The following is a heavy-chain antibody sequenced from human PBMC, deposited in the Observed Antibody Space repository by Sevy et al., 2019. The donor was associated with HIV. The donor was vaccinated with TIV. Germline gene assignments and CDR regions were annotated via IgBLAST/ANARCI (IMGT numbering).Heavy chain of an antibody. CDR2: IYHTGST. J-gene: IGHJ4*02. CDR3: ARRTIAARPRDY. V-gene: IGHV4-38-2*02. CDR1: DDSISSGYY. Sequence: SETLSLTCTVSDDSISSGYYWGWIRQPPGKGLEWIGSIYHTGSTYYNPSLKSRVIISVDTSKNQFSLKLSSVTAADTAVYYCARRTIAARPRDYWGQGTLVTASS. D-gene: IGHD6-6*01.